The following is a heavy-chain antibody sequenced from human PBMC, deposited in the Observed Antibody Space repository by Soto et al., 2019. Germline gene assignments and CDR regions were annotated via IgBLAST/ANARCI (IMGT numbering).Heavy chain of an antibody. CDR2: IIPIFGTA. V-gene: IGHV1-69*06. J-gene: IGHJ3*02. Sequence: SVKVSCKASGGTFSSYAISWVRQAPGQGLEWMGGIIPIFGTANYAQKFQGRVTITADKSTSTAYMELSSLRSEDTAVYYWARRREGDAFDIWGQGTMVTVSS. CDR3: ARRREGDAFDI. CDR1: GGTFSSYA.